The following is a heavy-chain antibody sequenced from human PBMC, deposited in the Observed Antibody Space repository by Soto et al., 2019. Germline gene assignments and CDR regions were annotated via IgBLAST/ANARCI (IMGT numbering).Heavy chain of an antibody. J-gene: IGHJ4*02. CDR3: AKGPNIVLMVYY. CDR2: ISYDGSNK. CDR1: GFTFSSYG. Sequence: GGSLRLSCAASGFTFSSYGMHWVRQAPGKGLEWVAVISYDGSNKYYADSVKGRFTISRDNSKNTLYLQMNSLRAEDTAVYYCAKGPNIVLMVYYWGQGTLVTVPQ. D-gene: IGHD2-8*01. V-gene: IGHV3-30*18.